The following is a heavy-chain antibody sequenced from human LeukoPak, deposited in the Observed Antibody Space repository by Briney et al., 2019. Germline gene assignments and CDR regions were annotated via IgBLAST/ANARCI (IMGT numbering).Heavy chain of an antibody. J-gene: IGHJ4*02. CDR3: ASGVPADDY. CDR1: GFTFSSYS. D-gene: IGHD2-2*01. Sequence: GGSLRLSCAASGFTFSSYSMNWVRQAPGKGLGWVSSISSSSSYIYYADSVKGRFTISRDNAKNSLYLQMNSLRAEDTAVYYCASGVPADDYWGQGTLATVSS. CDR2: ISSSSSYI. V-gene: IGHV3-21*01.